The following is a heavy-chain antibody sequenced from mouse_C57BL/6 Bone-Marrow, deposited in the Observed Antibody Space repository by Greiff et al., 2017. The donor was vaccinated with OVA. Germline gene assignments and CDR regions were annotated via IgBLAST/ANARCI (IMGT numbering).Heavy chain of an antibody. CDR3: ANYDYKYYYAMDY. D-gene: IGHD2-4*01. Sequence: VVESGPGLVQPSQSLSITRTVSGFSLTSYGVHWVRPSPGKGLEWLGVIWSGGSTDYNAAFISRLSISKDNSKSQVFFKMNSLQADDTAIYYCANYDYKYYYAMDYWGQGTSVTVSS. J-gene: IGHJ4*01. CDR2: IWSGGST. CDR1: GFSLTSYG. V-gene: IGHV2-2*01.